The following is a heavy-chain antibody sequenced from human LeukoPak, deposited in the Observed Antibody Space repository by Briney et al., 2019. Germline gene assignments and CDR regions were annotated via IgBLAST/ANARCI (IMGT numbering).Heavy chain of an antibody. CDR1: GFTFSSYS. Sequence: GGSLRLSCAASGFTFSSYSMTWVRQAPGKGLEWVSSISSSSSYIYYPDSVKGRFTISRDNAKNSLYLQMNSLRAEDTAVYYSARAYLRFLEWLPPSYWGQGTLVTVSS. D-gene: IGHD3-3*01. J-gene: IGHJ4*02. CDR3: ARAYLRFLEWLPPSY. CDR2: ISSSSSYI. V-gene: IGHV3-21*01.